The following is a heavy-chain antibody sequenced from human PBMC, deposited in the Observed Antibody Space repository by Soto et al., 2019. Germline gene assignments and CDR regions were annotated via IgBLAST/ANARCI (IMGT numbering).Heavy chain of an antibody. D-gene: IGHD2-15*01. CDR2: INPNSGGT. CDR1: GYTFTGYY. J-gene: IGHJ6*03. V-gene: IGHV1-2*04. Sequence: ASVKVSCKASGYTFTGYYMHWVRQAPGQGLEWMGWINPNSGGTNYAQKFQGWVTMTRETSISTAYMELSRLRSDDTAVYYCARGGVGYCSGGSCYSGYYYYMDVWGKGTTVTVSS. CDR3: ARGGVGYCSGGSCYSGYYYYMDV.